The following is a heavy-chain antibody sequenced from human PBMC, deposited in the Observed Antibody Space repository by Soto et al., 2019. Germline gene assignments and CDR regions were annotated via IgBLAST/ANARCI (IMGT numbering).Heavy chain of an antibody. CDR3: ARDLGEYCSSTSCYNWFDP. Sequence: ASVKVSCKASGYTFTSYGITWVRQAPGQGLEWMAWISPNSGYTNFSQQFQDRVTLTRDTSANTAYMELSSLRSEDTAVYYCARDLGEYCSSTSCYNWFDPWGQGTLVTVSS. V-gene: IGHV1-18*01. D-gene: IGHD2-2*01. CDR1: GYTFTSYG. J-gene: IGHJ5*02. CDR2: ISPNSGYT.